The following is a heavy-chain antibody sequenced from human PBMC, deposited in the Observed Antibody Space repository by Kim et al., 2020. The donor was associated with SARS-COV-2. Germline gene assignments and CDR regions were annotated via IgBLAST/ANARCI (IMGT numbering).Heavy chain of an antibody. Sequence: SVKVSCKASGGTFSSYAISWVRQAPGQGLEWMGGIIPIFGTANYAQKFQGRVTITADESTSTAYMELSSLGSDDTAVYYCARATLEVTIFGVVSNHLYGMDVWGQGTTVTVSS. J-gene: IGHJ6*02. CDR2: IIPIFGTA. CDR1: GGTFSSYA. V-gene: IGHV1-69*13. CDR3: ARATLEVTIFGVVSNHLYGMDV. D-gene: IGHD3-3*01.